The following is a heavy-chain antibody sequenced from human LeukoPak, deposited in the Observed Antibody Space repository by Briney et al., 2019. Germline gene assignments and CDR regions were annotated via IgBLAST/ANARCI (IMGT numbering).Heavy chain of an antibody. CDR3: ARDPTLGGNPDY. CDR2: IYHSGST. CDR1: GYSISSGYY. J-gene: IGHJ4*02. D-gene: IGHD4-23*01. V-gene: IGHV4-38-2*02. Sequence: SETLSLTCTVSGYSISSGYYWGWIRQPPGKGLEWIGSIYHSGSTYYNPSLKSRVTISVDTSKNQFSLKLSSVTAADTAVYYCARDPTLGGNPDYWGQGTLVTVSS.